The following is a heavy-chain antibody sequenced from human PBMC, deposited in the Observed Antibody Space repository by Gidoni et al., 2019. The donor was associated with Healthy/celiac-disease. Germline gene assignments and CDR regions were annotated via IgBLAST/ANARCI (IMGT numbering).Heavy chain of an antibody. CDR1: GFTFSSYG. Sequence: GFTFSSYGMHWVRQAPGKGLEWEAVIWYDGSNKYYADSVKGRFTISRDNSKNTLYLQMNSLRAEDTAVYYCARDQVKLVPRGVYYYYYYGMDVWGQGTTVTVSS. CDR2: IWYDGSNK. V-gene: IGHV3-33*01. CDR3: ARDQVKLVPRGVYYYYYYGMDV. D-gene: IGHD6-6*01. J-gene: IGHJ6*02.